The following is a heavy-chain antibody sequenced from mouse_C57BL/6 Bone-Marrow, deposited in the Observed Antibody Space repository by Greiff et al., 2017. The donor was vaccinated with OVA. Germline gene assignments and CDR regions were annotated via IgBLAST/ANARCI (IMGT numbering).Heavy chain of an antibody. J-gene: IGHJ4*01. CDR2: IDPANGNT. CDR3: ALAYYSNYYAMDY. Sequence: EVKLVESVAELVRPGASVKLSCTASGFNIKNTYMHWVKQRPEQGLEWIGRIDPANGNTKYAPKFQGKATITADTSSNTAYLQLSSLTSEDTAIYYCALAYYSNYYAMDYWGQGTSVTVSS. V-gene: IGHV14-3*01. D-gene: IGHD2-5*01. CDR1: GFNIKNTY.